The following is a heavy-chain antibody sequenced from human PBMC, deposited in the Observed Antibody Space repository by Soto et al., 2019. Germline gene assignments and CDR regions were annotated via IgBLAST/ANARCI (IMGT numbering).Heavy chain of an antibody. CDR2: IYSGGST. CDR3: ARLNGYCVSTKCHGYYGMDV. Sequence: PSETLSLTCTVSGASISTSNYYWGWIRQPPGKGLEWIGYIYSGGSTYYNPSLKSRVTLSLDTSKNPFSLKLNSVTAADTAVYYCARLNGYCVSTKCHGYYGMDVWGQGTTVTVSS. J-gene: IGHJ6*02. V-gene: IGHV4-39*01. CDR1: GASISTSNYY. D-gene: IGHD2-2*03.